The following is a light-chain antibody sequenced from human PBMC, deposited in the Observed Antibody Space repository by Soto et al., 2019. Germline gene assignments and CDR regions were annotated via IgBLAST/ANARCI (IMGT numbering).Light chain of an antibody. CDR2: GAS. CDR3: QPYESSPT. V-gene: IGKV3-20*01. CDR1: QSISSNY. Sequence: EIVLTQSPGTLSLSPGERATLSCRASQSISSNYLAWYQQKPGQAPRLLIYGASSRATGIPDRFSGSGSGTDFTLTISRLEPEDFAAYYCQPYESSPTFGGRTKV. J-gene: IGKJ4*01.